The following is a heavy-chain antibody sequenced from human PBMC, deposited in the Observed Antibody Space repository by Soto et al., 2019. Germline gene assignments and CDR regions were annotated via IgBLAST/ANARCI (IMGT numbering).Heavy chain of an antibody. CDR3: ARDVYCTGAGCFSD. D-gene: IGHD2-8*02. Sequence: EVHLVESGGGLVQPGGSLRLSCAASGFTFSGFWMTWVRQAPGKGLEWVANINQDGSEKYYVDSVKGQFTISRDNAKNSLYLQMSSLRAADTAVYYCARDVYCTGAGCFSDWGQGTLVTVSS. CDR1: GFTFSGFW. V-gene: IGHV3-7*01. CDR2: INQDGSEK. J-gene: IGHJ4*02.